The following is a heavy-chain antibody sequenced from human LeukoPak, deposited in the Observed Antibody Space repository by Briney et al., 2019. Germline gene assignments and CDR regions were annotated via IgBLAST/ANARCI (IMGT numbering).Heavy chain of an antibody. CDR2: ISSSSSTV. CDR1: GFTFSTYS. D-gene: IGHD2-2*01. CDR3: ARDHCGTSCYGAGDAFEI. V-gene: IGHV3-48*01. J-gene: IGHJ3*02. Sequence: PGGSLRLSCAASGFTFSTYSMNWVRQAPGKGLEWVSYISSSSSTVFYADPVKGRFTISRDNAKNSLYLQMNSLRAEDTAVYYCARDHCGTSCYGAGDAFEIWGQGTMVTVSS.